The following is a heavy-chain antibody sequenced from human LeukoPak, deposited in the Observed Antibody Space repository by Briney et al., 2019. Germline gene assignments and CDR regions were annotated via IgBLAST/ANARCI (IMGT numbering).Heavy chain of an antibody. J-gene: IGHJ5*02. Sequence: GGSLEISCKVSGYSFPSYWITWVRQVPGKGLEWMGRIAPSDSYTNYNPSFEGHVTMSVEKSITTVYLQWSSLKASDTAMYYCVRQPPGVYDTTQNWFDPWGQGTLVTVS. D-gene: IGHD3-22*01. CDR3: VRQPPGVYDTTQNWFDP. CDR2: IAPSDSYT. V-gene: IGHV5-10-1*01. CDR1: GYSFPSYW.